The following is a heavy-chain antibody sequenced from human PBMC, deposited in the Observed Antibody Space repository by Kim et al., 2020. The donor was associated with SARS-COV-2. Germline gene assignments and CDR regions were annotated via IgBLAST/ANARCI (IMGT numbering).Heavy chain of an antibody. CDR3: ATGQSPFGEGLDY. Sequence: YAQKFQGRVTMTEDTSTDTAYMELSSLRSEDTAVYYCATGQSPFGEGLDYWGQGTLVTVSS. D-gene: IGHD3-10*01. V-gene: IGHV1-24*01. J-gene: IGHJ4*02.